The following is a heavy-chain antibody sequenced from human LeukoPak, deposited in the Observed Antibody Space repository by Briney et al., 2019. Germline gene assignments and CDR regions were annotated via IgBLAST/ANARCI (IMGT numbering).Heavy chain of an antibody. J-gene: IGHJ4*02. V-gene: IGHV1-8*01. CDR3: ARHKDIVVVPAAIWWFDY. D-gene: IGHD2-2*01. Sequence: ASVKVSCKASGYTFTSYDINWVRQATGQGLEWMGWMNPNSGNTGYAQKFQGRVTMTRNTSISTAYMELSSLRSEDTAVYYCARHKDIVVVPAAIWWFDYWGQGTLVTVSS. CDR2: MNPNSGNT. CDR1: GYTFTSYD.